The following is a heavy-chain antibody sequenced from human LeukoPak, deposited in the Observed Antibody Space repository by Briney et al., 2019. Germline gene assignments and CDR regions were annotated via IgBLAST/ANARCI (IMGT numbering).Heavy chain of an antibody. D-gene: IGHD2-2*01. CDR3: ARGGGGLVVPAAPRPNWFDP. V-gene: IGHV1-69*05. CDR1: GGTFSSYA. Sequence: SVKVSCKASGGTFSSYAISWVRQAPGQGLEWMGGIIPIFGTANYAQKFQGRVTITTDESTSTAYMELSSVTAADTAVYYCARGGGGLVVPAAPRPNWFDPWGQGTLVTVSS. J-gene: IGHJ5*02. CDR2: IIPIFGTA.